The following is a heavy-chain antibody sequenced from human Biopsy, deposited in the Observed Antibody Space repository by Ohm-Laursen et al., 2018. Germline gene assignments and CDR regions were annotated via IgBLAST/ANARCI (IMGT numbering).Heavy chain of an antibody. Sequence: SDTLSLTCTVSGGSFTGHYWTWIRQPPGKGLEWIGHIYYSVMTNYNPSLQSRVSISVDTSRNQVSLTLSSVTAADTAVYYCARRLPLRGYAFDVWGQGTLVTVSS. CDR2: IYYSVMT. CDR3: ARRLPLRGYAFDV. V-gene: IGHV4-59*07. CDR1: GGSFTGHY. J-gene: IGHJ3*01. D-gene: IGHD3-10*01.